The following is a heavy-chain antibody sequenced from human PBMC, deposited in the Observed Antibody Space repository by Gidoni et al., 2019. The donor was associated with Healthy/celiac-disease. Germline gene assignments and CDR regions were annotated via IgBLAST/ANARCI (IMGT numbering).Heavy chain of an antibody. D-gene: IGHD2-15*01. CDR2: ISYDGSNK. J-gene: IGHJ6*02. Sequence: QVQLVESGGGVVQPGRSLRLSCAASGFHFSSYGMHWVRQAPGKGLEWVAVISYDGSNKYYADYVKGRFTSSRDNSKNTLYLQMNSLRAEDTAVYYCAKGGRGYGMDVWGQGTTVTVSS. CDR3: AKGGRGYGMDV. CDR1: GFHFSSYG. V-gene: IGHV3-30*18.